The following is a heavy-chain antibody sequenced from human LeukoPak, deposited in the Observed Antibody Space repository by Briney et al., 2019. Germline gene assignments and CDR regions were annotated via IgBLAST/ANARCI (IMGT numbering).Heavy chain of an antibody. CDR2: IKGDGSET. J-gene: IGHJ5*02. CDR3: AREEVKSFDN. CDR1: GFTFSSYS. V-gene: IGHV3-7*03. Sequence: GGSLRLSCAASGFTFSSYSMNWVRQAPGKGLEWVANIKGDGSETSYVTSVRGRFTISRDNAKSSLYLQMNNLRVEDTAVYYCAREEVKSFDNWGQGTLVTVSS.